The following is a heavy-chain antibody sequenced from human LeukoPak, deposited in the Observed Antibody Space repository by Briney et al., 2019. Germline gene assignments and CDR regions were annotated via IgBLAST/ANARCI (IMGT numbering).Heavy chain of an antibody. J-gene: IGHJ3*02. V-gene: IGHV3-9*03. Sequence: PGGSLRLSCAASGFTFDDYAMHLVRQAPGKGLEWVSGISWNSGSIGYADSVKGRFTISRDNAKNSLYLQMNSLRDEDMALYYCAKGGRGYYDFWSGYSGSAFDIWGQGTMVTVSS. CDR3: AKGGRGYYDFWSGYSGSAFDI. CDR2: ISWNSGSI. CDR1: GFTFDDYA. D-gene: IGHD3-3*01.